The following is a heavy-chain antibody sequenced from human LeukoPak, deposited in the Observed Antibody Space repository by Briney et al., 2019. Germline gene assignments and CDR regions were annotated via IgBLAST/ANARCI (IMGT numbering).Heavy chain of an antibody. D-gene: IGHD1-14*01. J-gene: IGHJ4*02. Sequence: GGSLRLFCAASGFTFSNYWMRWVRQAPGRGLEWVANIKQDGSEKYYVGSVKGRFTISRDNADNSLYLQMNSLRAEDTAVYYCARLRTFDYWGQGTLVTVSS. CDR2: IKQDGSEK. CDR1: GFTFSNYW. V-gene: IGHV3-7*03. CDR3: ARLRTFDY.